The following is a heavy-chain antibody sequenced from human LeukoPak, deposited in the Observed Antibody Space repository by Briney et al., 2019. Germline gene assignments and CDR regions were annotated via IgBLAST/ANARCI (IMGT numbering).Heavy chain of an antibody. CDR1: GYTFTSYG. Sequence: ASVKVSCKASGYTFTSYGISWVRQAPGEGLEWMGWISAYNGNTNYAQKLQGRVTMTTDTSTSTAYMELRSLRSDNTAVYYCARDYRPHYAPDYWGQGTLVTVSS. CDR2: ISAYNGNT. D-gene: IGHD2-2*01. CDR3: ARDYRPHYAPDY. V-gene: IGHV1-18*04. J-gene: IGHJ4*02.